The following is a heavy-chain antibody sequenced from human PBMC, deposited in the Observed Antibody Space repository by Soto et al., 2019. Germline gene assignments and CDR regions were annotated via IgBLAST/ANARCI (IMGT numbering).Heavy chain of an antibody. Sequence: GGSLRLSCAASGFTFSDYYMSWIRQAPGKGLEWVSYISSSGSTIYYTDSVKGRFTISRDNAKNSLYLQMNSLRAEDTAVYYCARGFYDILTGYYVGDDAFDIWGQGTMVTVSS. V-gene: IGHV3-11*01. D-gene: IGHD3-9*01. CDR1: GFTFSDYY. CDR2: ISSSGSTI. J-gene: IGHJ3*02. CDR3: ARGFYDILTGYYVGDDAFDI.